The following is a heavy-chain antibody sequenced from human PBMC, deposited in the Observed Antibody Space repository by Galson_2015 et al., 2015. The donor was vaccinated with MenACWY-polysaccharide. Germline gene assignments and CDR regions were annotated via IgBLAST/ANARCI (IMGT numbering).Heavy chain of an antibody. V-gene: IGHV3-23*01. CDR3: AKVGPRSSWTMGIDY. J-gene: IGHJ4*02. CDR2: SGSGGGL. D-gene: IGHD6-13*01. Sequence: SLRLSCAASGFSFSANGMSWVRQAPGRGLEWVSGSGSGGGLYYADSGKGRFTVSRDNSKSTLYLQMNNLRAEDTAVYYCAKVGPRSSWTMGIDYWGQGTLVTVSS. CDR1: GFSFSANG.